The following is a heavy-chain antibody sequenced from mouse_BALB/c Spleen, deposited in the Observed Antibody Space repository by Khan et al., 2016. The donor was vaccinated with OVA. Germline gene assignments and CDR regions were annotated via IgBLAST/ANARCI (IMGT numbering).Heavy chain of an antibody. J-gene: IGHJ4*01. CDR2: IWGGGGT. Sequence: QVQLKESGPGLVAPSQSLSITCTVSGFSLSRYHIHWVRQPPGKGLEWLGMIWGGGGTDYNSTLKSRLSTSKDNSNSQVFLKLNSIQNDDSDMYYCARAYYRYECYYAMDYWGQGTSVTVSS. CDR3: ARAYYRYECYYAMDY. V-gene: IGHV2-6-4*01. D-gene: IGHD2-14*01. CDR1: GFSLSRYH.